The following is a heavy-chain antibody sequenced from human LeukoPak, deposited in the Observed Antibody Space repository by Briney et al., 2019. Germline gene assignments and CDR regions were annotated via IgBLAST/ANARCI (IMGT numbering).Heavy chain of an antibody. D-gene: IGHD3-16*01. CDR1: GFTFSSYS. CDR2: ISSSSSYI. CDR3: AKGFTGPGY. V-gene: IGHV3-21*01. J-gene: IGHJ4*02. Sequence: GGSLRLSCAAPGFTFSSYSMNWVRQAPGKGLEWVSSISSSSSYIYYADSVKGRFTISRDNANNSLSLQMNSLRVEDTAVYYCAKGFTGPGYWGQGTLVTVSS.